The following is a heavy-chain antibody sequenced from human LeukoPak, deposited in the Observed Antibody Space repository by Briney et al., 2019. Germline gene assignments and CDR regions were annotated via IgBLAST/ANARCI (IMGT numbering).Heavy chain of an antibody. CDR1: GFTFDDYT. V-gene: IGHV3-43*01. Sequence: GGSLRLSCAASGFTFDDYTMHWVRHAPGKGLEWVSLISWDGGSTYYADSVKGRFTISRDNSKNSLYLQMNSLRTEDTALYYCAKVRTPYSSGWYYFDYWGQGTLVTVSS. D-gene: IGHD6-19*01. CDR2: ISWDGGST. CDR3: AKVRTPYSSGWYYFDY. J-gene: IGHJ4*02.